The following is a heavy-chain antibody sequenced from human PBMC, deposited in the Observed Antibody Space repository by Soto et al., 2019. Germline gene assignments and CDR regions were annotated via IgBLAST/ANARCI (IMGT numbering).Heavy chain of an antibody. Sequence: TLSLTCSVSSGAVNSSDYYWSWIREPPGKGLEWIANIDNSGFTYYNPSLKSRLAMSVDTSRSQFSLKLKSVTAADTAVYYCARSNGLTLSFVSWGQGTLVTVSS. V-gene: IGHV4-30-4*01. D-gene: IGHD4-4*01. CDR1: SGAVNSSDYY. CDR3: ARSNGLTLSFVS. J-gene: IGHJ4*02. CDR2: IDNSGFT.